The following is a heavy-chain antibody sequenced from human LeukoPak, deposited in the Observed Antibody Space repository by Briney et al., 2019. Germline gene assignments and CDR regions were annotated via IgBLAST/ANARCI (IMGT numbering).Heavy chain of an antibody. V-gene: IGHV1-69*05. CDR1: GGTFISYA. CDR2: IIPIFGTA. D-gene: IGHD1-26*01. Sequence: ASVKVSCKASGGTFISYAISWVRQAPGQGLEWMGGIIPIFGTANYAQKFQGRVTITTDESTSTAYMELSSLRSEGTAVYYCAREGSWNTHNWFDPWGQGTLVTVSS. CDR3: AREGSWNTHNWFDP. J-gene: IGHJ5*02.